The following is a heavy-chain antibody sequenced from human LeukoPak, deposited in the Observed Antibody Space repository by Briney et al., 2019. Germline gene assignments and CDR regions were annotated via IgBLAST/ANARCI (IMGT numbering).Heavy chain of an antibody. D-gene: IGHD5-12*01. CDR2: FNAYNGNT. CDR3: AREATYSGYDRLDY. J-gene: IGHJ4*02. V-gene: IGHV1-18*04. CDR1: GSTFTRSG. Sequence: GASVKVSCKPFGSTFTRSGIRWVRQAPGQGLKCMGWFNAYNGNTNYAQKLQGRGTMTTDTSTSTAYMELRSLRSDDTAVYYCAREATYSGYDRLDYWGQGTLVTVSS.